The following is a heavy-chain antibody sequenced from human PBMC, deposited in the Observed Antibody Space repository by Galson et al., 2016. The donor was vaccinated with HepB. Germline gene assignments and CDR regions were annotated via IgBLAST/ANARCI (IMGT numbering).Heavy chain of an antibody. CDR2: TTGSGTNT. CDR1: GFTFSNSP. Sequence: SLRLSCAASGFTFSNSPMAWVRQAPGKGLEWVSATTGSGTNTYYADSVRGRFAISRDNSQNTLYPHMSSLRADDAAVYYCVRVPGAPDSDYWGQGTLVTVSS. CDR3: VRVPGAPDSDY. D-gene: IGHD3-10*01. V-gene: IGHV3-23*01. J-gene: IGHJ4*02.